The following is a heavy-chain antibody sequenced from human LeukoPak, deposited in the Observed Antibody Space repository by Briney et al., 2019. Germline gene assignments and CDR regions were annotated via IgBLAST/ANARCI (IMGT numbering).Heavy chain of an antibody. Sequence: GGSLRLSCAASGSCFSNAWMRWVREAPGKGLEWVGRIKTKTGGGTTDYAAPVKGRFTIPRDDSKNTLYLQMNTLKTEDTAVYYCTTWPGYFDYWGQGTLVTVSS. V-gene: IGHV3-15*01. CDR1: GSCFSNAW. CDR3: TTWPGYFDY. CDR2: IKTKTGGGTT. J-gene: IGHJ4*02.